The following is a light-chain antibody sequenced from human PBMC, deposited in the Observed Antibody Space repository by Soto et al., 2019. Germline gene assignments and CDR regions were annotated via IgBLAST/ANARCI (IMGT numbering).Light chain of an antibody. J-gene: IGKJ4*01. Sequence: DIQMTQSPSSLSASVGDRVTITCQASQNINNYLNWYQQKPGRAPKLLIYDASNLETGVPSRFSGSGSGTDFTFTISSLQPEDIATYYCQQYDNLPLTFGGGTKVDSK. CDR2: DAS. CDR3: QQYDNLPLT. CDR1: QNINNY. V-gene: IGKV1-33*01.